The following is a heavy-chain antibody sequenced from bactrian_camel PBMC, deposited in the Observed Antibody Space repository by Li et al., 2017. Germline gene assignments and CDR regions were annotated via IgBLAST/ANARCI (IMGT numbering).Heavy chain of an antibody. CDR3: VRDAYDGGWLQFGY. J-gene: IGHJ6*01. CDR2: IYWSGGNT. CDR1: GYTPRLC. Sequence: HVQLVESGGGSAQAGGSLRLSCVASGYTPRLCMGWFRQAPGKEREAVSAIYWSGGNTHYANSVKGRFTISRDNAKNTVYLQMNSLKPEDTAVYYCVRDAYDGGWLQFGYWGQGTQVTVS. V-gene: IGHV3S60*01. D-gene: IGHD1*01.